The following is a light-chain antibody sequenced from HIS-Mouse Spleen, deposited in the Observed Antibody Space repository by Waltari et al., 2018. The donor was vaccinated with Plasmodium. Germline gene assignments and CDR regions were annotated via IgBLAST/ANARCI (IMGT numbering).Light chain of an antibody. CDR3: QQRSNWIFT. Sequence: IVLPQSPPTLSLSPGERATLSCRASQSVSSYLAWYQQKPGQAPRLLIYDASNRATGIPARFSGSGSGTDFTLTISSLEPEDFAVYYCQQRSNWIFTFGPGTKVDIK. J-gene: IGKJ3*01. V-gene: IGKV3-11*01. CDR1: QSVSSY. CDR2: DAS.